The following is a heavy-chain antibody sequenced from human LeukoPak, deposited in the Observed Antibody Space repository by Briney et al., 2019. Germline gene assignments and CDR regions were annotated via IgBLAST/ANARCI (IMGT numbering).Heavy chain of an antibody. V-gene: IGHV4-31*03. Sequence: SETLSLTRTVSGGSISSGGYYWSWLRQHPGKGLEWIGYIYYSGSTYYNPSLKSRVTISVDTSKNQFSLKLSSVTAADTAVYYCARERLYYYYGMDVWGQGTTVTVSS. CDR3: ARERLYYYYGMDV. J-gene: IGHJ6*02. D-gene: IGHD6-25*01. CDR2: IYYSGST. CDR1: GGSISSGGYY.